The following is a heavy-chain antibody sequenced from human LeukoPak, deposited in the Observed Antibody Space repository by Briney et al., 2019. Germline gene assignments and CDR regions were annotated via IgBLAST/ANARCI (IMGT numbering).Heavy chain of an antibody. D-gene: IGHD3-3*01. CDR2: IYSGGST. Sequence: GGSLRLSCAASGFTVSSNYMSWVRQAPGKGLEWVSVIYSGGSTYYADSVKGRFTISRDNSKNTLYLQMNSLRAEDTAVSYCARDKRLRFSRWEDPYYYYYMDVWGKGTTVTVSS. V-gene: IGHV3-66*02. CDR3: ARDKRLRFSRWEDPYYYYYMDV. CDR1: GFTVSSNY. J-gene: IGHJ6*03.